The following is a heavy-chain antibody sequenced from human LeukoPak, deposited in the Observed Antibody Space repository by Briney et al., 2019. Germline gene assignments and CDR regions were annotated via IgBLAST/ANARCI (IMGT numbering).Heavy chain of an antibody. D-gene: IGHD3-10*01. CDR2: ISHDESTK. J-gene: IGHJ1*01. Sequence: GGSLRLSCAASGFIFSGYGMHWVRQAPGKGLEWVALISHDESTKHYADSVKGRFTISKDNSKNTLYLQMNNLRVEDTAVYYCAKDRIVISFGDVSKHWGQGTLVTVSS. CDR1: GFIFSGYG. V-gene: IGHV3-30*18. CDR3: AKDRIVISFGDVSKH.